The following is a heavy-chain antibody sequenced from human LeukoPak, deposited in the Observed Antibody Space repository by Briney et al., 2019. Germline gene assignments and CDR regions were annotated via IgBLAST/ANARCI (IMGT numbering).Heavy chain of an antibody. D-gene: IGHD5-18*01. CDR2: IYYSGST. J-gene: IGHJ6*03. CDR1: GGSISSYY. CDR3: ASTAMVPYYYYYMDV. V-gene: IGHV4-59*08. Sequence: SETLSLTCTVSGGSISSYYWSWIRQPPGKGLEWIGYIYYSGSTNYNPSLKSRVTISVDTSKNQFSLKLSSVTAADTAVYYCASTAMVPYYYYYMDVWDKGTTVTVSS.